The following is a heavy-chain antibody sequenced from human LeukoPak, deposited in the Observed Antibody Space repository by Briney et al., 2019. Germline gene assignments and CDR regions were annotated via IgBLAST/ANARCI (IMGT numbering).Heavy chain of an antibody. D-gene: IGHD3-3*01. V-gene: IGHV3-30*02. J-gene: IGHJ4*02. CDR1: GFTFSSSG. CDR3: AKEYYDFWSGYYGY. CDR2: ISYDGSNR. Sequence: PGGSLRLSCAASGFTFSSSGMHWVRQAPGKGLEWVAFISYDGSNRYYADSVKGRFTISRDNSKNTLYLQMNSLRAEDTAVYYCAKEYYDFWSGYYGYWGQGTLVTVSS.